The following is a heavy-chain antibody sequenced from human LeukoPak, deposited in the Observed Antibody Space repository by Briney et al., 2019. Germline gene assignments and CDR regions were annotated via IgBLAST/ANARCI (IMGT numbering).Heavy chain of an antibody. Sequence: KPSETLSLTCTLSGGSIRSFYWNWIRQPPGKGLEWIGYIYYTGSTNYNPSHKNRVTISVDMSTNQFSLSLRSLTAADTAAYYCARSQRSRSWESAFDIWGHGTMVTVSS. J-gene: IGHJ3*02. V-gene: IGHV4-59*08. D-gene: IGHD1-26*01. CDR1: GGSIRSFY. CDR3: ARSQRSRSWESAFDI. CDR2: IYYTGST.